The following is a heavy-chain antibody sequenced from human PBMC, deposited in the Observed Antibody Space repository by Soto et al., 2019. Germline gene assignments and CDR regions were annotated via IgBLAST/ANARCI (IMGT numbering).Heavy chain of an antibody. CDR3: AKGYGDYVAYFQH. Sequence: GSLRLSCAASGFTFTSYAMSWVRQAPVNGLEWVSAIGGSGGSTYYADSVKGRFTISRDNSKNTLFLQMNSLRAEDTALYYCAKGYGDYVAYFQHWGPGTLVTVSS. CDR1: GFTFTSYA. J-gene: IGHJ1*01. CDR2: IGGSGGST. V-gene: IGHV3-23*01. D-gene: IGHD4-17*01.